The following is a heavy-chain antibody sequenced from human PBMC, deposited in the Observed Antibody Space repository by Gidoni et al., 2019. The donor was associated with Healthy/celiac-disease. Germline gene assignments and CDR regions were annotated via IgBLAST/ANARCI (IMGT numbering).Heavy chain of an antibody. CDR2: ISYDGSNK. J-gene: IGHJ6*03. V-gene: IGHV3-30*18. CDR3: AKDHNDILTGYPDYYYYYYMDV. D-gene: IGHD3-9*01. Sequence: QVQLVESGGGVVQPGRSLRLSCAASGFTFSSYGMHWVRQAPGKGLEWVAVISYDGSNKYYADSVKGRFTISRDNSKNTLYLQMNSLRAEDTAVYYCAKDHNDILTGYPDYYYYYYMDVWGKGTTVTVSS. CDR1: GFTFSSYG.